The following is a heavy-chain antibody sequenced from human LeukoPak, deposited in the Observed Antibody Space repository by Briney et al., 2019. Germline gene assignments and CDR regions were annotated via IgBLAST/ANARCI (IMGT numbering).Heavy chain of an antibody. V-gene: IGHV3-74*03. CDR3: ERDYGA. CDR2: FNSDGSAT. J-gene: IGHJ5*02. CDR1: GFTFSRYW. D-gene: IGHD4/OR15-4a*01. Sequence: GGSLRLSCEASGFTFSRYWMHWVRQAPGKGLMWVSRFNSDGSATTYADFVKGRFTISRDNAKNTVYLQMNSLRVDDTAIYYCERDYGAWGQGTLVTVSP.